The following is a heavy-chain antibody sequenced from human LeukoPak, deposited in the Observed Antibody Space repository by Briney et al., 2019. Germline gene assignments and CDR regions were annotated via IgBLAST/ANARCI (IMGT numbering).Heavy chain of an antibody. V-gene: IGHV3-21*01. CDR1: GFTFSSYG. CDR3: ARSWNYIFDY. D-gene: IGHD1-7*01. CDR2: ISSSSSYI. J-gene: IGHJ4*02. Sequence: PGGSLRLSCAASGFTFSSYGMHWVRQAPGKGLEWVSSISSSSSYIYYADSVKGRFTISRDNAKNSLYLQMNSLRAEDTAVYYCARSWNYIFDYWGQGTLVTVSS.